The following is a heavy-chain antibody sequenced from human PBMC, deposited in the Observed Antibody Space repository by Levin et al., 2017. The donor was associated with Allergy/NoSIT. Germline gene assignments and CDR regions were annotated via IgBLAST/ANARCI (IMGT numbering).Heavy chain of an antibody. Sequence: GGSLRLSCVGSGFNFGDYSIAWVRQAPGKGLEWVAFIRTKTYRETADYAASVRGRFDISRDDSRNIAYLQMDSLRTEDTAIYYCSRDRRLGYCGRGTCRGLDLWGQGTLVTVSS. V-gene: IGHV3-49*04. J-gene: IGHJ5*02. CDR3: SRDRRLGYCGRGTCRGLDL. CDR1: GFNFGDYS. D-gene: IGHD2-15*01. CDR2: IRTKTYRETA.